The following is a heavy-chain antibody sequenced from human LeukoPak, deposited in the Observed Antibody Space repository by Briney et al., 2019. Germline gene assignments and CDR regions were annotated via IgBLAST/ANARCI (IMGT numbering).Heavy chain of an antibody. D-gene: IGHD5-12*01. CDR3: ARDRQSTNIVATIGFVAF. V-gene: IGHV3-30*04. J-gene: IGHJ4*02. CDR1: GFTFSSYA. CDR2: ISYDGSNK. Sequence: GGSLRLSCAASGFTFSSYAMHWVRQAPGKGLEGVAVISYDGSNKYYADSVKGRFTISRDNSKNTLYLQMNSLRAEDTAVYYCARDRQSTNIVATIGFVAFWGQGTLVTVSS.